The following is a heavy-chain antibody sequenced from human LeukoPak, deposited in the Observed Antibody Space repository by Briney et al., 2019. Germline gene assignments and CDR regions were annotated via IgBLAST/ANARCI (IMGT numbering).Heavy chain of an antibody. Sequence: PSETLPLTCTVSGGSVGSDNSYWNWIRQPAGKGLEWIGRIYADGSSTYNPSLKSRVTILVDTSKNQFSLRLSSMTAADTAMYYCARGYYYRTWGLGTLVTVSS. CDR2: IYADGSS. V-gene: IGHV4-61*02. CDR3: ARGYYYRT. D-gene: IGHD3-10*01. CDR1: GGSVGSDNSY. J-gene: IGHJ4*02.